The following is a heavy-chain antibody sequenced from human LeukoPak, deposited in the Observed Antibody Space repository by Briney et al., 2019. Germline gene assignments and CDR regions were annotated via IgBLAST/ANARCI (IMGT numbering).Heavy chain of an antibody. CDR2: FHYSGST. J-gene: IGHJ4*02. V-gene: IGHV4-59*08. CDR3: ARHHDGGPKLRLDF. D-gene: IGHD2-15*01. Sequence: SETLSLTCTVSGDSISTFLWSWIRQPPGKGLEWIGFFHYSGSTNYNPSLNSRVTTSIDTSMNQLSLTLVSATAADTAVYFCARHHDGGPKLRLDFWGLGVLVTVSS. CDR1: GDSISTFL.